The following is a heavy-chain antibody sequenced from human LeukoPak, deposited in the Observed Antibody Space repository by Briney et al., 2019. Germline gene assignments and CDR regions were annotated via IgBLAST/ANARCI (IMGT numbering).Heavy chain of an antibody. CDR3: ARGDYETHGYQTR. CDR2: INTNTGNP. CDR1: GYIFTSYV. J-gene: IGHJ4*02. Sequence: GASVKVSCKASGYIFTSYVLHWVRQAPGQGLEWMGWINTNTGNPTYAQGFTGRFVFSLDTSVSTAYLQISSLKADVTAMYYCARGDYETHGYQTRWGQGTL. V-gene: IGHV7-4-1*02. D-gene: IGHD3-22*01.